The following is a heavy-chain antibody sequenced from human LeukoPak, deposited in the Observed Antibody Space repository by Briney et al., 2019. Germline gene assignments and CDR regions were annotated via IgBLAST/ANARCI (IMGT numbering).Heavy chain of an antibody. CDR1: GGTFSSYA. J-gene: IGHJ6*02. CDR3: ARDGSGSYYHDYYYYGMDV. Sequence: ASVKVSCKASGGTFSSYAISWVRQAPGQGLGWMGWMNPNSGNTGYAQKFQGRVTMTRNTSISTAYMELSSLRSEDTAVYYCARDGSGSYYHDYYYYGMDVWGQGTTVTVSS. CDR2: MNPNSGNT. V-gene: IGHV1-8*02. D-gene: IGHD3-10*01.